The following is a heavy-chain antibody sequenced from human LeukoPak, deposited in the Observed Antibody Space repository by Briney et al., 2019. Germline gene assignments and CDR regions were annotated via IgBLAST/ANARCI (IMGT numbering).Heavy chain of an antibody. Sequence: GESLKISCQGSGYRFTSYWIGWVRRTPGKGLEWMGIIHPGDSISRYSPSFQGQVTISADKSISTASLQWSSLKASDTAIYYCARGIAGYNSRGFDYWGQGTLVTVSS. J-gene: IGHJ4*02. CDR3: ARGIAGYNSRGFDY. V-gene: IGHV5-51*01. CDR1: GYRFTSYW. D-gene: IGHD3-10*01. CDR2: IHPGDSIS.